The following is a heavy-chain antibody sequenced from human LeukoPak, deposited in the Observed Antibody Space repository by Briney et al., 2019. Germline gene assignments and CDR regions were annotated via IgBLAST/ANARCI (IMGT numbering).Heavy chain of an antibody. J-gene: IGHJ6*02. D-gene: IGHD2-2*02. CDR3: ARDHIVVVPAAINSARHYYYGMDV. Sequence: QSGGSLRLSCAASGFTFSSYGMHWVRQAPGKGLEWVAVIWYDGSNKYYADSVKGRFTISRDNSKNTLYLQMNSLRAEDTAVYYCARDHIVVVPAAINSARHYYYGMDVWGQGTTVTVSS. CDR2: IWYDGSNK. V-gene: IGHV3-33*01. CDR1: GFTFSSYG.